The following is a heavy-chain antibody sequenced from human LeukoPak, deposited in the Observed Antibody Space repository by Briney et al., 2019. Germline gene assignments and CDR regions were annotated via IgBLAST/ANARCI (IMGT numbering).Heavy chain of an antibody. Sequence: SETLSLTCAVYGGSFSGYYWSWIRQPPGKGLEWIGEINHSGSTNYNPSLKSRVTISVDTSKNQSSLKLSSVTAADTAVYYCAGRRGYWYGCGYYYYYYGMDVWGQGTTVTVSS. D-gene: IGHD3-10*01. CDR1: GGSFSGYY. CDR2: INHSGST. J-gene: IGHJ6*02. V-gene: IGHV4-34*01. CDR3: AGRRGYWYGCGYYYYYYGMDV.